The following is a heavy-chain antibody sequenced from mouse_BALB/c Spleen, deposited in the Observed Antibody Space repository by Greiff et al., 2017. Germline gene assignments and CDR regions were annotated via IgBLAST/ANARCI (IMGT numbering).Heavy chain of an antibody. J-gene: IGHJ4*01. CDR3: ARRLSAMDY. D-gene: IGHD3-2*02. Sequence: QVQLQQSGAELVKPGASVKLSCKASGYTFTSYWMHWVKQRPGQGLEWIGEIDPSDSYTNYNQKFKGKATLTVDKSSSTAYMQLSSLTSEDSAVYYCARRLSAMDYWGQGTSVTVSS. V-gene: IGHV1-69*02. CDR1: GYTFTSYW. CDR2: IDPSDSYT.